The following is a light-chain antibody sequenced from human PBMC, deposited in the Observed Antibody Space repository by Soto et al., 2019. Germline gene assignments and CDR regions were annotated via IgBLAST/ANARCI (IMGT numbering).Light chain of an antibody. Sequence: SYELTQPPSVSVAPGQTASMTCGGNNIGSKRVQWYQQKPGQAPVLVVYDDSDRPSGIPERLSGSNSGKTATLTISRVEAGDEAGFYCQVWDSSSDHLVFGGGTKLTVL. J-gene: IGLJ2*01. V-gene: IGLV3-21*02. CDR3: QVWDSSSDHLV. CDR1: NIGSKR. CDR2: DDS.